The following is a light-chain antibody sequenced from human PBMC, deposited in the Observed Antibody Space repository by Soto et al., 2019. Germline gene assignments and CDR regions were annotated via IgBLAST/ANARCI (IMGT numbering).Light chain of an antibody. CDR2: IND. V-gene: IGLV1-44*01. CDR3: AAWADSLNAL. Sequence: QSLVAQPPSASVTPGRRSTSSWSGSSSNIGDNPVNWYHQLTGAAPKLLIYINDQRPSGVPDRFSGSKSGTSASLAISGLQPEDEADYYCAAWADSLNALFGPGTKVTVL. CDR1: SSNIGDNP. J-gene: IGLJ1*01.